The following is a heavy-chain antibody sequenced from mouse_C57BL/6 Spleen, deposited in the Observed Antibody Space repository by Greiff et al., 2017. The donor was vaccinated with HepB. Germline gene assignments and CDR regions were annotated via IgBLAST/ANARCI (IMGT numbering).Heavy chain of an antibody. J-gene: IGHJ3*01. V-gene: IGHV1-85*01. CDR3: ARSGAYYGYDGAWFAY. Sequence: VQLQQSGPELVKPGASVKLSCKASGYTFTSYYINWVKQRPGQGLGWIGWLYPRDGSTKYNEKFKGKATLTVDTSSSTAYMELHSLTSEDSAVYFCARSGAYYGYDGAWFAYWGQGTLVTVSA. CDR1: GYTFTSYY. D-gene: IGHD2-2*01. CDR2: LYPRDGST.